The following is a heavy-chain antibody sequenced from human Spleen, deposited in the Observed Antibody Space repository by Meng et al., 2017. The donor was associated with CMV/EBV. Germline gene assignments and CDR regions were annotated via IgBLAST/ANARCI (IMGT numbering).Heavy chain of an antibody. CDR1: GFTFSTYA. CDR2: IRYDASHE. CDR3: AKDGGSSTGVYFDY. Sequence: GESLKISCAASGFTFSTYAMHWVRQAPGKGLEWLAFIRYDASHEFYADSVKGRFTISRNNSKNTLYLQMNSLRAEDTAVYYCAKDGGSSTGVYFDYWGQGTLVTVSS. V-gene: IGHV3-30*02. J-gene: IGHJ4*02. D-gene: IGHD6-6*01.